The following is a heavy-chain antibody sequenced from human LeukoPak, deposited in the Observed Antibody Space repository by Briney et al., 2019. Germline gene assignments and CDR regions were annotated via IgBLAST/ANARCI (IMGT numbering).Heavy chain of an antibody. CDR2: IYYSGST. J-gene: IGHJ5*02. V-gene: IGHV4-59*08. CDR3: ARHSNYGSGSYYRYWFDP. Sequence: PETLSLTCTVSGGSISSYYWSWIRQPPGKGLEWIGYIYYSGSTNYNPSLKSRVTISVDTSKNQFSLKLSSVTAADTAVYYCARHSNYGSGSYYRYWFDPWGQGTLVTVSS. CDR1: GGSISSYY. D-gene: IGHD3-10*01.